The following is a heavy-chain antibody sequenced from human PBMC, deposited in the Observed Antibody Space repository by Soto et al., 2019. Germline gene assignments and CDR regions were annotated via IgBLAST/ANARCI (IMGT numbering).Heavy chain of an antibody. V-gene: IGHV4-39*01. D-gene: IGHD3-22*01. Sequence: PSETLSLTCTVYGGSISSTGYHWGWIRQPPGKGLEWIGTMSYTGSTYYNPSLKSRVTISVDTSKNQLSLKLSSVTAADTAVYYCAAPLAISMIVVVIRNWGQGTLVTVSS. J-gene: IGHJ4*02. CDR1: GGSISSTGYH. CDR2: MSYTGST. CDR3: AAPLAISMIVVVIRN.